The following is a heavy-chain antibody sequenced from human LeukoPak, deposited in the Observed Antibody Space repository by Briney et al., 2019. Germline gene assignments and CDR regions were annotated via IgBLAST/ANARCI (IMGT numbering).Heavy chain of an antibody. CDR3: ARHGVLWFGELLPDNWFDP. V-gene: IGHV3-11*04. D-gene: IGHD3-10*01. J-gene: IGHJ5*02. CDR2: ISSGGSTI. Sequence: GGSLRLSCAASGFTFSDYYMSWIRQAPGKGLEWVSYISSGGSTIYYADSVKGRFTISRDNAKNSLYLQMNSLRAEDTAVYYCARHGVLWFGELLPDNWFDPWGQGTLVTVSS. CDR1: GFTFSDYY.